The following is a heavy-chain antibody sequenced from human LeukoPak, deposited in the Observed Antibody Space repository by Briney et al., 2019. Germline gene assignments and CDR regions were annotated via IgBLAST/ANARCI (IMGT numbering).Heavy chain of an antibody. CDR1: GYAFTGYY. Sequence: SVKVSCKDSGYAFTGYYMDWVRQAPGQGFAWMGWINPNSGGTNYAQKFQGRVTITRDTAISTAYMELSRLRSDDTTASQGSGAPCYHFWGGSTSFYYINVRGEGTTVTVSS. D-gene: IGHD3-3*01. CDR2: INPNSGGT. CDR3: SGAPCYHFWGGSTSFYYINV. V-gene: IGHV1-2*02. J-gene: IGHJ6*03.